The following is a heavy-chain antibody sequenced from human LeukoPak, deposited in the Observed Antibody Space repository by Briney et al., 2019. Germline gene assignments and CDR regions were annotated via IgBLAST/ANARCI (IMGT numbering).Heavy chain of an antibody. CDR1: QYTFNNYF. V-gene: IGHV1-18*01. CDR2: ISAYNGNT. Sequence: ASVKVSCKASQYTFNNYFLNWVRQAPGQGLEWMGWISAYNGNTNYAQKLQGRVTMTTDTSTSTAYMELRSLRSDDTAVYYCARGLRGSPAFDYWGQGTLVTVSS. D-gene: IGHD2-2*01. CDR3: ARGLRGSPAFDY. J-gene: IGHJ4*02.